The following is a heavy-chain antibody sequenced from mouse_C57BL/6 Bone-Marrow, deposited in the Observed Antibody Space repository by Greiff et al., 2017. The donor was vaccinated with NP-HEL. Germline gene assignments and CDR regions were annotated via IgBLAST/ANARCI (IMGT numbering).Heavy chain of an antibody. Sequence: EVQLQQSGAELVRPGASVKLSCTASGFNIKDYYMHWVKQRPEQGLEWIGRIDPEDGDTEYAPKFQGKATMTADTSSNTAYLQLSSLTSEDTAVYYCTTEDPVVATAHWYFDVWGTGTTVTVSS. V-gene: IGHV14-1*01. J-gene: IGHJ1*03. CDR3: TTEDPVVATAHWYFDV. CDR1: GFNIKDYY. D-gene: IGHD1-1*01. CDR2: IDPEDGDT.